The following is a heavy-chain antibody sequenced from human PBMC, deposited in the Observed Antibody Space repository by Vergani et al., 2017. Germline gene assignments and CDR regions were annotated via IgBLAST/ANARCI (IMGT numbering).Heavy chain of an antibody. D-gene: IGHD2-21*02. CDR2: ISVSGGST. CDR3: AKDFLTECGGDCGWPFNWFDP. J-gene: IGHJ5*02. Sequence: EVQLLESGGGLVQPGGSLRLSCSASGFTFSSYAMSWVRPAPGKGLEWVSAISVSGGSTYYADSVKGRFTISRDNSKNTLYLQMNSLRAEDTAVYYCAKDFLTECGGDCGWPFNWFDPWGQGTLVTVSS. V-gene: IGHV3-23*01. CDR1: GFTFSSYA.